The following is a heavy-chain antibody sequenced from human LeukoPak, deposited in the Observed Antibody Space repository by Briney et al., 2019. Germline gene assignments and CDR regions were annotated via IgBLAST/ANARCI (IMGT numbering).Heavy chain of an antibody. Sequence: GGSLRLSCAASGFTVSSNYMSWVRQAPGKGLEWVSVVHNGGDTYYSDSVKGRFTISRDNSKNTPYLQMNSLRAEDTAVYYCARELVYCSSTSCYGVSGYFDYWGQGTLVTVSS. CDR2: VHNGGDT. D-gene: IGHD2-2*01. CDR3: ARELVYCSSTSCYGVSGYFDY. J-gene: IGHJ4*02. V-gene: IGHV3-66*01. CDR1: GFTVSSNY.